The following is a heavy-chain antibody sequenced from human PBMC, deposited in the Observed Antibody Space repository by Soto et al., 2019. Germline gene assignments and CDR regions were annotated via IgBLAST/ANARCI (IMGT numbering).Heavy chain of an antibody. J-gene: IGHJ6*03. CDR3: ARGTPRAGSSSEIYYYYYYMDV. D-gene: IGHD6-6*01. CDR2: ISSSSYI. CDR1: GFTFSSYS. V-gene: IGHV3-21*01. Sequence: GGSLRLSCAASGFTFSSYSMNWVRQAPGKGLEWVSSISSSSYIYYADSVKGRFTISRDNAKNSLYLQMNSLRAEDTAVYYCARGTPRAGSSSEIYYYYYYMDVWGKGTTVTVSS.